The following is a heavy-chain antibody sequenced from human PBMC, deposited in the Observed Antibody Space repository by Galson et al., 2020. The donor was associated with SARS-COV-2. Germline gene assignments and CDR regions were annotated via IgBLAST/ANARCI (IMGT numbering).Heavy chain of an antibody. CDR3: ARHPPSSRGWGYFED. CDR1: GFTVSSNS. V-gene: IGHV3-53*01. D-gene: IGHD6-19*01. CDR2: IHSGGST. J-gene: IGHJ4*02. Sequence: GGSLRLSCAASGFTVSSNSMSWVRQAPGKGLEWVSVIHSGGSTYYADSVKGRFTISRDNSKNTLYLQMSSLRAEDTAVYYCARHPPSSRGWGYFEDWGQGTLVTVSS.